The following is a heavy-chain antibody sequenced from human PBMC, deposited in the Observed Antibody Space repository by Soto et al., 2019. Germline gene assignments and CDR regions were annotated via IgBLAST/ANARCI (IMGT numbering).Heavy chain of an antibody. CDR1: GFTFSSYS. V-gene: IGHV3-21*01. Sequence: SLRLSCAASGFTFSSYSMNWVRQAPGKGLEWVSSISSSSSYIYYADSVKGRFTISRDNAKNSLYLQMNSLRAEDTAVYYCASSPLYCSGGSCYQPYYYYGMDVWGQGTTVTVSS. CDR3: ASSPLYCSGGSCYQPYYYYGMDV. D-gene: IGHD2-15*01. CDR2: ISSSSSYI. J-gene: IGHJ6*02.